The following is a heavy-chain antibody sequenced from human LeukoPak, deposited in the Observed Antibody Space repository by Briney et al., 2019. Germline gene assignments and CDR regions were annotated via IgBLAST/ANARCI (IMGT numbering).Heavy chain of an antibody. D-gene: IGHD6-6*01. CDR1: GFTFKRYG. CDR3: AKGLYSSSSVLQF. J-gene: IGHJ4*02. V-gene: IGHV3-30*18. Sequence: GRSLRLSCTASGFTFKRYGMHWVRQAPGKGLEWVAVKSFDGSNYADSVKGRFTISRDNSKSTLYLQMNSLRAEDTAVYYCAKGLYSSSSVLQFWGQGTLVTVTS. CDR2: KSFDGSN.